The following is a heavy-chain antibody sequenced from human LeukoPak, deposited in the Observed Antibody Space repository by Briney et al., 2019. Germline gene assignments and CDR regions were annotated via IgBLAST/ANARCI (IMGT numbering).Heavy chain of an antibody. D-gene: IGHD3-10*01. V-gene: IGHV3-49*03. CDR1: GFTFGDYA. CDR2: IRSKAYGGTT. CDR3: ARDHGSGRGDDY. Sequence: GGSLRLSCTASGFTFGDYAMSWFRQAPGKGLEWVGFIRSKAYGGTTEYAASVKGRFTISRDNAKNSLYLQMNSLRAEDTAVYYCARDHGSGRGDDYWGQGTLVTVSS. J-gene: IGHJ4*02.